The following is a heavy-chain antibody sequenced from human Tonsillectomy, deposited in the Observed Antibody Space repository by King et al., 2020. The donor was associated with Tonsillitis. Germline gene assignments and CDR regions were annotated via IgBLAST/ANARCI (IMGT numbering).Heavy chain of an antibody. CDR2: ISGSGDIT. D-gene: IGHD4-17*01. Sequence: VQLVESGGGLIQPGGSLRLSCAASGFTFSSYAMSWVRQAPGKGLEWVSTISGSGDITYYADSVKGRFTISRDNSKNTLYLQMNSLRAEDTAVYHCPKDLSFGYYISGEDDFDYWGQGTLVTVAS. CDR3: PKDLSFGYYISGEDDFDY. CDR1: GFTFSSYA. V-gene: IGHV3-23*04. J-gene: IGHJ4*02.